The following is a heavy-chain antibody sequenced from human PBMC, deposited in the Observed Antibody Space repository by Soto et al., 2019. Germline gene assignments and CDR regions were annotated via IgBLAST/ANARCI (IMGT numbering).Heavy chain of an antibody. D-gene: IGHD1-26*01. Sequence: GGSLRLSCAASGFTVSSNYMSWVRQAPGKGLEWVSVIYSGGSTYYADSVKGRFTISRDNSKNTVHLQMNSLSAEDTAVYYCAREWELPNYYGMDVWGQGTTVTVSS. CDR3: AREWELPNYYGMDV. CDR2: IYSGGST. J-gene: IGHJ6*02. V-gene: IGHV3-53*01. CDR1: GFTVSSNY.